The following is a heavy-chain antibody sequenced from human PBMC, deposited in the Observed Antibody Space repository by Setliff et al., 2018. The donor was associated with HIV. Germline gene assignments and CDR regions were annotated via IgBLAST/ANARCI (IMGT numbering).Heavy chain of an antibody. CDR2: IWSDGSRI. J-gene: IGHJ4*02. Sequence: LRLSCAASGFTFNNFGMHWVRQAPGKGLEWVALIWSDGSRIEYADSVKGRFTISRDNSKNTLDLEMNSLRAEDTAVYYCAKGSGFYDYWGQGTLVTVSS. D-gene: IGHD3-22*01. V-gene: IGHV3-33*06. CDR3: AKGSGFYDY. CDR1: GFTFNNFG.